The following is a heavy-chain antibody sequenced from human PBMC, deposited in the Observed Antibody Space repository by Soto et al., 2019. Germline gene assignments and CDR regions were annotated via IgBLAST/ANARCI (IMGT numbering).Heavy chain of an antibody. CDR3: ARSAGLRHGRGYFDY. CDR1: GGTFSSYA. Sequence: QVQLVQSGAEVKKPGSSVKVSCKASGGTFSSYAISWVRQAPGQGLEWMGGIIPIFGTANYEQKFKGRVTITAVESTSTAYMELSSLRSEDTAVYYCARSAGLRHGRGYFDYWGQGTLVTVSS. D-gene: IGHD5-12*01. CDR2: IIPIFGTA. J-gene: IGHJ4*02. V-gene: IGHV1-69*01.